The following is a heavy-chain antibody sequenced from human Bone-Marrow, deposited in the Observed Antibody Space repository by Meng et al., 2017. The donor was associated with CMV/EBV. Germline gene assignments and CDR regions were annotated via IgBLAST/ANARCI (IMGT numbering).Heavy chain of an antibody. V-gene: IGHV1-46*01. Sequence: ASAKVSCKASGYTFTSYGISWVRQAPGQGLEWMGIINPSGGSTSYAQKFQGRVTMTRDTSTSTVYMELSSLRSEDTAVYYCARVGATGLVYFDYWGQGTLVTVSS. CDR2: INPSGGST. D-gene: IGHD1-26*01. CDR1: GYTFTSYG. CDR3: ARVGATGLVYFDY. J-gene: IGHJ4*02.